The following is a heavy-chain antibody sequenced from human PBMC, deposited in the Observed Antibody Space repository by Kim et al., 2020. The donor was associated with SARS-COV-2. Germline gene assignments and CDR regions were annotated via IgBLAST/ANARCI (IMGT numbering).Heavy chain of an antibody. D-gene: IGHD3-10*01. CDR3: AKDGLQGKVQGYGSGSYYDP. J-gene: IGHJ5*02. Sequence: GGSLRLSCAASGFTFSSYAMSWVRQAPGKGLEWVSAISGSGGSTYYADSVKGRFTISRDNSKNTLYLQMNSLRAEDTAVYYCAKDGLQGKVQGYGSGSYYDPWGQGTLVTVSS. V-gene: IGHV3-23*01. CDR1: GFTFSSYA. CDR2: ISGSGGST.